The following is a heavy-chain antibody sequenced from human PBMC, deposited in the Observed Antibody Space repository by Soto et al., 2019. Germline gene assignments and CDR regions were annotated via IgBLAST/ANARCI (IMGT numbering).Heavy chain of an antibody. CDR2: IIPILGIT. D-gene: IGHD4-17*01. Sequence: QVQLVQSGAEVKKPGSSVKVSCKASGGTFSSYTISWVRQAPGQGLEWMGRIIPILGITNYAQKFQGRVTITADKSTSTAYMELSSLRSEDTAVYYCARAGTYGDNDYWGQGTLVTVSS. CDR3: ARAGTYGDNDY. V-gene: IGHV1-69*02. CDR1: GGTFSSYT. J-gene: IGHJ4*02.